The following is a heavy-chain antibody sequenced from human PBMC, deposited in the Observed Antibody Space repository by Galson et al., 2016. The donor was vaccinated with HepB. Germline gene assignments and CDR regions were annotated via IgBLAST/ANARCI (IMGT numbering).Heavy chain of an antibody. CDR1: GFSLTTTGVG. J-gene: IGHJ5*02. Sequence: PALVKPTQTLTLTCTFSGFSLTTTGVGVGWIRQPPGKALEWLALIYWNDDKRYSPSLNSRLTVPKDTSKSQVVLTMPNVDPMDTAPSNCAHRDAPYGHTWFDPWGQGTLVTVSS. CDR2: IYWNDDK. V-gene: IGHV2-5*01. CDR3: AHRDAPYGHTWFDP. D-gene: IGHD4-17*01.